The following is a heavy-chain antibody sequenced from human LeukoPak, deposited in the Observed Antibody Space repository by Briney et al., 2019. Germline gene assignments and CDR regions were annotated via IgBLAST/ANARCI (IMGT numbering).Heavy chain of an antibody. CDR2: ISGSGGST. Sequence: GGSLRLSCAASGFTFSDYAMSWVRQAPGKGLEWVSAISGSGGSTYYADSVKGRFTISRDNSKNTLYLQMNSLRAEDTAVYYCAKDLRNINTIFGVVITPMDYYYYMDVWGKGTTVTVSS. CDR3: AKDLRNINTIFGVVITPMDYYYYMDV. D-gene: IGHD3-3*01. V-gene: IGHV3-23*01. J-gene: IGHJ6*03. CDR1: GFTFSDYA.